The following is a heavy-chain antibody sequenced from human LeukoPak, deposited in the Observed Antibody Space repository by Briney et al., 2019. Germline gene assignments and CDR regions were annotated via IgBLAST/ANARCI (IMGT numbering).Heavy chain of an antibody. D-gene: IGHD6-6*01. J-gene: IGHJ3*02. V-gene: IGHV1-2*02. CDR3: ARVVRYSSSQDAFDI. Sequence: ASVKVSCKASGYTFTGYYMRWVRQAPGQGLEWMGWINPNSGGTNYAQKFQGRVTMTRDTSISTAYMELSRLRSDDTAVYYCARVVRYSSSQDAFDIWGQGTMVTVSS. CDR1: GYTFTGYY. CDR2: INPNSGGT.